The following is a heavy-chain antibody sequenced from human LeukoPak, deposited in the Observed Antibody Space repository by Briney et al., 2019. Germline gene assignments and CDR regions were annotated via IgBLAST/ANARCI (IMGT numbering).Heavy chain of an antibody. CDR3: ARDRDWGYYDSSGYSDAFDI. D-gene: IGHD3-22*01. V-gene: IGHV4-4*07. Sequence: SETLSLTCTVSGGSISSYYWSWIRQPAGKGLEWIGRIYTSGSTNYNPSLKSRVTMSVDTSKNQFSLKLSSVTAADTAVYYCARDRDWGYYDSSGYSDAFDIWGQGTMVTVSS. J-gene: IGHJ3*02. CDR2: IYTSGST. CDR1: GGSISSYY.